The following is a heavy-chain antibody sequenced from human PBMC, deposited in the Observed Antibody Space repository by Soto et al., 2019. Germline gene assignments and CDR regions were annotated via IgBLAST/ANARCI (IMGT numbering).Heavy chain of an antibody. D-gene: IGHD3-22*01. CDR3: ARDTTPSLYYYDSSGYYWTHFDY. J-gene: IGHJ4*02. CDR2: IYTSGST. V-gene: IGHV4-4*07. CDR1: GGSISSYY. Sequence: PSETLSLTCTVSGGSISSYYWSWIRQPAGKGLEWIGRIYTSGSTNYNPSLKSRVTMSVDTSKNQFSLKLSSVTAADTAVYYCARDTTPSLYYYDSSGYYWTHFDYWGQGTLVTV.